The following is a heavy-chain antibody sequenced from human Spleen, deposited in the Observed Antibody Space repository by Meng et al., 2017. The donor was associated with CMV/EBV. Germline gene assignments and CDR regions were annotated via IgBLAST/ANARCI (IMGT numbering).Heavy chain of an antibody. CDR3: ARDRSYGGKINLPRFLSGTNGMDV. J-gene: IGHJ6*02. Sequence: ISWVRQAPGQGLEWMGWISAYNGNTNYAQKLQGRVTMTTDTSTSTAYMELRSLRSDDTAVYYCARDRSYGGKINLPRFLSGTNGMDVWGQGTTVTVSS. D-gene: IGHD4/OR15-4a*01. V-gene: IGHV1-18*01. CDR2: ISAYNGNT.